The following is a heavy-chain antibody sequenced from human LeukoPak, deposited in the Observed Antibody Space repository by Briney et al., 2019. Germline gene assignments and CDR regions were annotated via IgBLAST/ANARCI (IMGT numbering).Heavy chain of an antibody. CDR2: IYHSGST. Sequence: SETLSLTCTVSGYSISTGYYWGWIRQPPGKGLEWIGSIYHSGSTYYNPSLKSRVTISVDTSKNQFSLKLSSVTAADTAVYYCARAAIAAAGTGFDYWGQGTLVTVSS. V-gene: IGHV4-38-2*02. CDR1: GYSISTGYY. J-gene: IGHJ4*02. D-gene: IGHD6-13*01. CDR3: ARAAIAAAGTGFDY.